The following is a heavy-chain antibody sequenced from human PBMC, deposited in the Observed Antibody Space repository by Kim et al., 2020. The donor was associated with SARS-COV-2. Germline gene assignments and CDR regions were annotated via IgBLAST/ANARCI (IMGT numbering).Heavy chain of an antibody. J-gene: IGHJ4*02. CDR3: ARDRAETYYDIFPDY. Sequence: SETLSLTCTVSGGSISSGGYYWSWIRQHPGKGLEWIGYIYYSGSTYYNPSLKSRVTISVDTSKNQFSLKLSSVTAADTAVYYCARDRAETYYDIFPDYWGQGTLVTVSS. CDR1: GGSISSGGYY. D-gene: IGHD3-9*01. CDR2: IYYSGST. V-gene: IGHV4-31*03.